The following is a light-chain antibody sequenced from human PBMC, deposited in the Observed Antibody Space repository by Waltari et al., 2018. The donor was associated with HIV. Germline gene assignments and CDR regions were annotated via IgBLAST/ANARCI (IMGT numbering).Light chain of an antibody. CDR2: EDN. J-gene: IGLJ3*02. V-gene: IGLV3-10*01. CDR3: YSTDSSDNYGV. CDR1: ALPKRY. Sequence: SYELTQPPSVSVSPGQTARIPCSGDALPKRYPYWYQQKSGQAPVLVIHEDNKRPSGIPERFSGSSSGTMATLTINGAQVGDEADYYCYSTDSSDNYGVFGGGTKLTVL.